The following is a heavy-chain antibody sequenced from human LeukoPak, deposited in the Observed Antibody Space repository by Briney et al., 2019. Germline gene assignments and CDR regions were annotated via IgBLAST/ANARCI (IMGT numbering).Heavy chain of an antibody. CDR1: GGTFNSYA. J-gene: IGHJ5*02. Sequence: SVKVSCKASGGTFNSYAISWVRQAPGQGLEWMGGIIPIFGTANYAQKFQGRVTITADESTSTAYMELSSLRSEDTAVYYCARDSSYGDYFWFDPWGQGTLVTVSS. CDR2: IIPIFGTA. V-gene: IGHV1-69*13. D-gene: IGHD4-17*01. CDR3: ARDSSYGDYFWFDP.